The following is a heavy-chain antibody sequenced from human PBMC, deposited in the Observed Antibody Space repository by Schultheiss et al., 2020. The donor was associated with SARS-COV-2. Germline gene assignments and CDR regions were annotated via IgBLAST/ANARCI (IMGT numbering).Heavy chain of an antibody. D-gene: IGHD5-24*01. CDR1: GYTFTSYG. J-gene: IGHJ4*02. V-gene: IGHV1-69*04. Sequence: KISCKASGYTFTSYGISWVRQAPGQGLEWMGRIIPILGIANYAQKFQGRVTITADKSTSTAYMELSSLRSEDTAVYYCARGRVEMATIFDYWGQGTLVTVSS. CDR2: IIPILGIA. CDR3: ARGRVEMATIFDY.